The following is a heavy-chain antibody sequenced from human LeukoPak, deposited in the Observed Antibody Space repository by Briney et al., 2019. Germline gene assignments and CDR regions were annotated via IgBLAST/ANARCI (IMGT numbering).Heavy chain of an antibody. J-gene: IGHJ1*01. CDR1: GFTFSSYS. V-gene: IGHV3-48*01. Sequence: GGSLRLSCAASGFTFSSYSMNWVRQAPGKGLEWVSYISSSSSTIYYADSVKGRFTISRDNAKNSLYLQMNSLRADDTALYYCARPFYGSGGYIVAEYFHHWGPGTLVIVS. CDR3: ARPFYGSGGYIVAEYFHH. D-gene: IGHD3-10*01. CDR2: ISSSSSTI.